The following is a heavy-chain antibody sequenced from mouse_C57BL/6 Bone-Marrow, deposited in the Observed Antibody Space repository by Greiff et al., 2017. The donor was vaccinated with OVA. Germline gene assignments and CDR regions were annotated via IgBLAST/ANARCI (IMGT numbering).Heavy chain of an antibody. CDR1: GYTFTSYC. V-gene: IGHV1-81*01. J-gene: IGHJ2*01. CDR2: IYPSSGNT. Sequence: QVQLQQSGAELVKPGASVKLSCKASGYTFTSYCMSWVKQRTGQGLEWIGEIYPSSGNTYYNEKFKGKATLTADKSSSTAYMELRSLTSEDSAGYICARKRQLRLGDYWGQGTTLTVSS. D-gene: IGHD3-2*02. CDR3: ARKRQLRLGDY.